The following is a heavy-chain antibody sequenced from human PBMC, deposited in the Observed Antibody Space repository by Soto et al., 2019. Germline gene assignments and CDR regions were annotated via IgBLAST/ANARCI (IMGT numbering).Heavy chain of an antibody. CDR3: AKDLIYGYNSGRTVDS. D-gene: IGHD6-19*01. CDR2: IGSRGGST. J-gene: IGHJ4*02. Sequence: EVQLLESGGGLVQPGGSLRLSCAASGFTFSSFAMSWVRQAPGKGLEWVSAIGSRGGSTCYADSVKGRFTIARDNTKKTLSLQMNSLPAEDMAIYYCAKDLIYGYNSGRTVDSWGQGTLVTVSS. CDR1: GFTFSSFA. V-gene: IGHV3-23*01.